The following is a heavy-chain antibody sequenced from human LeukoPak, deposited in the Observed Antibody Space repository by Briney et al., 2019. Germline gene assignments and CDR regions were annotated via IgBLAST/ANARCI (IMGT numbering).Heavy chain of an antibody. D-gene: IGHD3-9*01. CDR2: IYYSGST. Sequence: SETLSLTCTVSGGSISSSSYYWGWIRQPPGKGLEWIGSIYYSGSTYYNPSLKSRVTISVDTSKNQFSLKLSSVTAADTAVYYCAREGSQLRYFDWLTYYYGMDVWGQGTTVTVSS. V-gene: IGHV4-39*02. CDR1: GGSISSSSYY. J-gene: IGHJ6*02. CDR3: AREGSQLRYFDWLTYYYGMDV.